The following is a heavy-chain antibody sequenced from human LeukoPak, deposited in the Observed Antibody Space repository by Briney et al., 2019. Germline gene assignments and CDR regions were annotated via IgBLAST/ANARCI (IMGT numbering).Heavy chain of an antibody. Sequence: PGGSLRLSCAASGFTFSSYWMSWVRQAPGKGLEWVANIKQDGSEKYYVDSVKGRFTISRDNAKNSLYLQMNSLRAEDTAVYHCARDEHYSNYESDNFDYWGQGTLVTVSS. CDR3: ARDEHYSNYESDNFDY. D-gene: IGHD4-11*01. V-gene: IGHV3-7*03. CDR1: GFTFSSYW. J-gene: IGHJ4*02. CDR2: IKQDGSEK.